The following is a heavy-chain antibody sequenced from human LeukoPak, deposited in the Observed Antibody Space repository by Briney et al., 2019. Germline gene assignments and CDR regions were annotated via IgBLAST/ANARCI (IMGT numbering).Heavy chain of an antibody. J-gene: IGHJ4*02. CDR2: IYHTGST. D-gene: IGHD3-10*01. CDR1: GDSISSGGYS. CDR3: ARAWFGQFQYYFDY. V-gene: IGHV4-30-2*01. Sequence: SQTLSLTCAVSGDSISSGGYSWSWTRQPPGKGLEWIGHIYHTGSTYYNPSLKSRVTISVDRSKNQFSLKLSSVTAADTAVYYCARAWFGQFQYYFDYWGQGTLVTVSS.